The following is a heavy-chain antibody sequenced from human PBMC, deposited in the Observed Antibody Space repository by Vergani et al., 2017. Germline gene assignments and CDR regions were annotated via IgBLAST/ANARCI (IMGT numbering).Heavy chain of an antibody. D-gene: IGHD3-9*01. J-gene: IGHJ4*02. CDR2: INPRGGHT. Sequence: QVQVVQSGAEVKKSGASVKVSCKTSGYTSSNYYMHWVRQPPGQGLEWMGIINPRGGHTNYAQKFKGRVTMTRDTSTGTVYMELSSLRSEDTAIYYCARGDYGILTGYRYWGQGTLVTVSA. V-gene: IGHV1-46*03. CDR3: ARGDYGILTGYRY. CDR1: GYTSSNYY.